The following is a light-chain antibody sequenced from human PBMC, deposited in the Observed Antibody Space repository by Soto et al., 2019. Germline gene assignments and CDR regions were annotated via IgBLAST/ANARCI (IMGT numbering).Light chain of an antibody. Sequence: EVVVTQSPATLSLSPGERATLSCRVSQNADSFLAWYQQKPGQAPRLLIYNSSPRATGIPVRFSGSGSGTDFTPPISSLEPEEFSVYYCQPRSDWAPVTFGQGTRLEIK. J-gene: IGKJ5*01. CDR1: QNADSF. CDR2: NSS. CDR3: QPRSDWAPVT. V-gene: IGKV3-11*01.